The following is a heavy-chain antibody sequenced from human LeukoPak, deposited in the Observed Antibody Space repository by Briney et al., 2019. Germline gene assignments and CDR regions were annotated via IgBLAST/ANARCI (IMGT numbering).Heavy chain of an antibody. CDR3: ARAYAGNSGCYEY. D-gene: IGHD4-23*01. J-gene: IGHJ4*02. CDR2: IYSGGST. Sequence: GGSLRLSCAASGFTVSSNYMSWVRQAPGKGLEWVSVIYSGGSTDYADSVKGRFTISRDISKNTVYIQMNSLRAEDTAVYYCARAYAGNSGCYEYWGQGTLVTVSS. V-gene: IGHV3-53*01. CDR1: GFTVSSNY.